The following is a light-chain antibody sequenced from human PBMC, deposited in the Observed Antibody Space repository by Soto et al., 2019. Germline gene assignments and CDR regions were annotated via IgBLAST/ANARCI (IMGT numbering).Light chain of an antibody. V-gene: IGLV2-14*01. Sequence: QSALTQPASVSGSPGQSITISCTGTSSDVGGYNYVSWYQQHPGKAPKLMIYEASNQPSGVSNRFSGSKSGNTASLTISGLQAEDEADYYCSSYTSSSSDYVFGTGTKLTVL. CDR2: EAS. J-gene: IGLJ1*01. CDR1: SSDVGGYNY. CDR3: SSYTSSSSDYV.